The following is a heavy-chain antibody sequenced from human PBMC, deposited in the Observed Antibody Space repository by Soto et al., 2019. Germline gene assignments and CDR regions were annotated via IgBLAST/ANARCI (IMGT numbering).Heavy chain of an antibody. J-gene: IGHJ6*02. CDR3: ARMYYDFWSGYYGMDV. Sequence: GGALRLSWAAAGFTFSSYWMHWVRQAPGKGLVWVSRINSDGSNTNYADSVKGRFTISRDDSKNTLYLQMNSLKTEDTAVYYCARMYYDFWSGYYGMDVWGQGTTVTSP. CDR1: GFTFSSYW. D-gene: IGHD3-3*01. CDR2: INSDGSNT. V-gene: IGHV3-74*01.